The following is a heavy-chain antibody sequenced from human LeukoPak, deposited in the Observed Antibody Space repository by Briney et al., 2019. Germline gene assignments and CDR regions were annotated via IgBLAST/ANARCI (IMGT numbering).Heavy chain of an antibody. V-gene: IGHV3-23*01. Sequence: PGGSLRLSCAASGFTFSRYAVSCVRQAPGKGLEWFSAISGSGENTFYADSVKGRFTISRDNAKNSLYLQMKSLSAEDTAVYYCARGKTSQNIVTRKTYNWFDPWGQGTLVTVSS. D-gene: IGHD2/OR15-2a*01. CDR2: ISGSGENT. J-gene: IGHJ5*02. CDR3: ARGKTSQNIVTRKTYNWFDP. CDR1: GFTFSRYA.